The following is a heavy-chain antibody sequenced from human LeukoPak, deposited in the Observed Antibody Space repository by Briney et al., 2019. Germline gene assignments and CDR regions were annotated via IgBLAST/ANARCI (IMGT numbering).Heavy chain of an antibody. V-gene: IGHV3-48*02. Sequence: PGGSLRLSCAASGLTFSSYRMNCVRQAPGKGLEWVSYISSSSSTIYYADSVKGRFTISRDNAKNSLYLQMNSLRDEDTAVYYCARGDSSGYGPDHWGQGTLVTVSS. CDR1: GLTFSSYR. CDR2: ISSSSSTI. J-gene: IGHJ5*02. D-gene: IGHD3-22*01. CDR3: ARGDSSGYGPDH.